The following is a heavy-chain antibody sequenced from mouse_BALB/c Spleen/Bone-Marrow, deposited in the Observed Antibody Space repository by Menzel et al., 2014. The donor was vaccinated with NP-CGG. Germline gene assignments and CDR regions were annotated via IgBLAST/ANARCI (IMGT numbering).Heavy chain of an antibody. J-gene: IGHJ3*02. CDR1: GFAFSSYD. CDR2: ISSGGGST. D-gene: IGHD1-1*01. Sequence: EVHLVESGGGLVKPGGSLKLSCAASGFAFSSYDMSWVRQTPEKRMEWVAYISSGGGSTYYAVTVKGRFTISRDNAKNTLYLQMSSLKSEDTAMYYCARQILRGFGYWGQGTPVTVSA. V-gene: IGHV5-12-1*01. CDR3: ARQILRGFGY.